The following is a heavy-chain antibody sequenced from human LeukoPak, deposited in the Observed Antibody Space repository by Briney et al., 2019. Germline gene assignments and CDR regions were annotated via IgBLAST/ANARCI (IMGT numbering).Heavy chain of an antibody. CDR3: ATDSSGNAMANY. V-gene: IGHV1-18*01. CDR2: ISAHNGNT. CDR1: GYTFTSYG. Sequence: ASVKVSCKASGYTFTSYGISWVRQAPGQGLEWMGWISAHNGNTNYAQKVQGRVTMTTDTYTSTAYMELRSLRSDDTAVYYCATDSSGNAMANYWGQGTQVTVSS. J-gene: IGHJ4*02. D-gene: IGHD6-19*01.